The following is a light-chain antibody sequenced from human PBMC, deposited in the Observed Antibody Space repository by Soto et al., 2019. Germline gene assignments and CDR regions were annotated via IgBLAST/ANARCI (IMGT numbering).Light chain of an antibody. CDR3: QQYSSWPFT. J-gene: IGKJ3*01. V-gene: IGKV3D-15*01. CDR2: GAS. CDR1: QSVSSN. Sequence: EIVMTQSPATLSVSPGERATLSCRASQSVSSNLAWYQQKPGQAPRLLIYGASTRATGIPDRFSGSGSGTDFTLTISRLEPEDFAVYYCQQYSSWPFTFGPGTKVAIE.